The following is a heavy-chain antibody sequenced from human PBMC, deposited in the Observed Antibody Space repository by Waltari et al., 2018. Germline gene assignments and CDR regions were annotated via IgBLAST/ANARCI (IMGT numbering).Heavy chain of an antibody. V-gene: IGHV3-33*05. D-gene: IGHD3-3*01. CDR2: ISYDGSEK. CDR3: ARDSAIRFLQWLPQSKWFDP. CDR1: GFIFSSHG. J-gene: IGHJ5*02. Sequence: VQLVESGGGVVQPGRSLRLSCAASGFIFSSHGIHWIRQGPGRGLGWVAFISYDGSEKQYADSVNGRFTISRDNSNNTVSLQMNSLRYDDTSFYYCARDSAIRFLQWLPQSKWFDPWGQGTLVIVSS.